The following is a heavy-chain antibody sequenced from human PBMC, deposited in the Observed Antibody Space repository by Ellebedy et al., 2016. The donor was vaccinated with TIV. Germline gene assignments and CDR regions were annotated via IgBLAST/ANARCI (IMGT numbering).Heavy chain of an antibody. Sequence: GESLKISCGASGFTFSSFWMGWVRRAPGKGLEWVATINQVGNEKYYVDSVKGRFTISRDSSNNTLYLQMNSRRAEDTAVYYCARDGAGGGKWGQGTLVTVSS. J-gene: IGHJ4*02. CDR1: GFTFSSFW. CDR3: ARDGAGGGK. V-gene: IGHV3-7*03. CDR2: INQVGNEK. D-gene: IGHD3-16*01.